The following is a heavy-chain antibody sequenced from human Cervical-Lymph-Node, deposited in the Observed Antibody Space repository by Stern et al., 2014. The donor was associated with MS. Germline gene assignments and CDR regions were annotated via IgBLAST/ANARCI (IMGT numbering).Heavy chain of an antibody. CDR1: GYSFTNYW. J-gene: IGHJ2*01. Sequence: EVQLVESGAEMKKPGDSLKISCKASGYSFTNYWIGWVRQMPGKGLEWMGVMYPGDSDTRSRPPFQGLATLPADNPIPPGYLQWGPLKASGTAKYYCARARGGLDSRGYVYWYFGLLGRCPL. D-gene: IGHD3-22*01. CDR2: MYPGDSDT. V-gene: IGHV5-51*04. CDR3: ARARGGLDSRGYVYWYFGL.